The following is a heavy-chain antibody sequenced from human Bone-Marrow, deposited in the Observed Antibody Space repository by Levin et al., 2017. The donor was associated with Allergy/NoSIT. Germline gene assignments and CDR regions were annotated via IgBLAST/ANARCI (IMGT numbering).Heavy chain of an antibody. CDR2: IFYTGSS. Sequence: SQTLSLTCTVSGASVTSGTYSWSWIRQSPERGLEWIGYIFYTGSSAYNTSLRSRITMSVDASKNQFSLKMSSVTAADTAVYFCARRSVARGVNKWFDPWGQGTLVTVSS. D-gene: IGHD3-10*01. V-gene: IGHV4-61*01. CDR1: GASVTSGTYS. CDR3: ARRSVARGVNKWFDP. J-gene: IGHJ5*02.